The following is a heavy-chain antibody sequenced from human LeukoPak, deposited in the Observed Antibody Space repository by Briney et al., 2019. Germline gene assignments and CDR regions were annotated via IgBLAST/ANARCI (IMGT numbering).Heavy chain of an antibody. J-gene: IGHJ3*02. CDR2: IYTSGST. D-gene: IGHD3-22*01. Sequence: SETLSLTCTVSGGSISGYYWGWIRQPSGKGLEWIGRIYTSGSTNYNPSLKSRVTISVDTSKNQFSLRLNSVTAADTAVYYCARDQLYFDSSGYYRTDAFDIWGQGTVVTVSS. CDR1: GGSISGYY. CDR3: ARDQLYFDSSGYYRTDAFDI. V-gene: IGHV4-4*07.